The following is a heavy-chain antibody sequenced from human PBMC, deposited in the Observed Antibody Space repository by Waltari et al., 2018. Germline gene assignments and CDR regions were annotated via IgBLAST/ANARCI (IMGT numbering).Heavy chain of an antibody. Sequence: QLVQSGAEVKKPGSSVIVSCKASGGTFNSFALSWVRQAPGQGLEWMGGIFPRFNTPTYDRKFQGRLTVTADESTSTAYMELNSLRSEDSALYYCATRIPSDHSGSFYYYGMDVWGQGTTVTVSS. CDR3: ATRIPSDHSGSFYYYGMDV. J-gene: IGHJ6*02. CDR1: GGTFNSFA. CDR2: IFPRFNTP. V-gene: IGHV1-69*13. D-gene: IGHD6-6*01.